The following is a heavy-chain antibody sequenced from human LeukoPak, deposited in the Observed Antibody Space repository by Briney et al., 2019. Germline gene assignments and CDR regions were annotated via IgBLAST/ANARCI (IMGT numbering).Heavy chain of an antibody. J-gene: IGHJ4*02. CDR1: GGTFSSYA. D-gene: IGHD3-10*01. CDR3: ARVDSFRGVTPFDY. V-gene: IGHV1-69*06. CDR2: IIPIFGTA. Sequence: ASVKVSCKASGGTFSSYAISWVRQAPGQGLEWMGGIIPIFGTANYAQKFQGRVTITADKSTSTAYMELSSLRSEDTAVYYCARVDSFRGVTPFDYWGQGTLVTVSS.